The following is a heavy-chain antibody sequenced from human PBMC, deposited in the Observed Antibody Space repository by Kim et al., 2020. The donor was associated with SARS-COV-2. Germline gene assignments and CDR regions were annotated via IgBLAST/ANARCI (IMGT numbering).Heavy chain of an antibody. CDR3: ARDLKPVVPAAMPGGGLRQ. J-gene: IGHJ4*02. Sequence: GGSLRLSCAASGFTFSSYSMNWVRQAPGKGLEWVSSISSSSSYIYYADSVKGRFTISRDNAKNSLYLQMNSLRAEDTAVYYCARDLKPVVPAAMPGGGLRQWGQGTLVTVSS. V-gene: IGHV3-21*01. CDR1: GFTFSSYS. D-gene: IGHD2-2*01. CDR2: ISSSSSYI.